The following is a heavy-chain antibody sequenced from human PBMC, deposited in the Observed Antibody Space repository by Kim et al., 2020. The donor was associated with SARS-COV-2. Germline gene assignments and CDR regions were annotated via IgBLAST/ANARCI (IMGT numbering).Heavy chain of an antibody. CDR2: INPSGGST. CDR1: GYTFTSYY. D-gene: IGHD3-22*01. CDR3: ARDEALYYYDSSGYYRPLGY. Sequence: ASVKVSCKASGYTFTSYYMHWVRQAPGQGLEWMGIINPSGGSTSYAQKFQGRVTMTRDTSTSTVYMELSSLRSEDTAVYYCARDEALYYYDSSGYYRPLGYWGQGTLVTVSS. J-gene: IGHJ4*02. V-gene: IGHV1-46*01.